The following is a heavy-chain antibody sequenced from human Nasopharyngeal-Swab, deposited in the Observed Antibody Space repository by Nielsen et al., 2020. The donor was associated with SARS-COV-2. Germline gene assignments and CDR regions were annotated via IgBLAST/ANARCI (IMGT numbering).Heavy chain of an antibody. V-gene: IGHV3-33*01. D-gene: IGHD3-9*01. Sequence: VRQAPGKGLEWVAVIWYDGSNKYYADSVKGRFTISRDNSKNTLYLQMNSLKTEDTAVYYCTTDRFPHYDILTGYYNAYYFDYWGQGTLVTVSS. CDR3: TTDRFPHYDILTGYYNAYYFDY. CDR2: IWYDGSNK. J-gene: IGHJ4*02.